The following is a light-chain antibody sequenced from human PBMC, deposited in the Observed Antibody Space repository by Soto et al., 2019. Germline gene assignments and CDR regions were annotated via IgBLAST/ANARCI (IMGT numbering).Light chain of an antibody. Sequence: DIQMTQSPSTLSVSVGDRVTITCRASQSIGRWLAWYQQKPGKAPKFLIYDASTLESGVPSRFSGSGSGTAFTLSISSLQPDDFATYYCQQYNSYSTFGQGTKVEIK. J-gene: IGKJ1*01. CDR2: DAS. CDR3: QQYNSYST. CDR1: QSIGRW. V-gene: IGKV1-5*01.